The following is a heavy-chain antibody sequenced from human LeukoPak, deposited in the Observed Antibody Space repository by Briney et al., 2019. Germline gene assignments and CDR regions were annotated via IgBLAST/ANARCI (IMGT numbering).Heavy chain of an antibody. J-gene: IGHJ6*02. Sequence: SVNVSCKASGGTFSSYAISWVRQAPGQGLEWMGGIIPIFGTANYAQKFQGRVTITADESTSTAYMELSSLRSEDTAVYYCARQRSLNYYYYGMDVWGQGTTVTVSS. CDR3: ARQRSLNYYYYGMDV. CDR2: IIPIFGTA. D-gene: IGHD1-26*01. V-gene: IGHV1-69*13. CDR1: GGTFSSYA.